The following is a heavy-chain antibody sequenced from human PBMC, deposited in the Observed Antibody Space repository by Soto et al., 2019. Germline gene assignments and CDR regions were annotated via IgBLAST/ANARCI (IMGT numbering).Heavy chain of an antibody. CDR1: GGSFSGYY. Sequence: SETLSLTCAVYGGSFSGYYWSWLRQPPGKGLEWIGEINHSGSTNYNPSLKSRVTISVDTSKNQFSLKLSSVTAADTAVYYCGRRPYDYIWGSYRFPSWGRGTLVTVSP. J-gene: IGHJ4*02. D-gene: IGHD3-16*02. CDR3: GRRPYDYIWGSYRFPS. V-gene: IGHV4-34*01. CDR2: INHSGST.